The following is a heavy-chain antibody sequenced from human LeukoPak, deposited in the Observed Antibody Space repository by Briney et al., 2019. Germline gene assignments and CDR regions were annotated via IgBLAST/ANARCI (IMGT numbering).Heavy chain of an antibody. CDR3: VREDTPATANY. Sequence: GGSLRLSCAASGFTFDSYAMNWVRQAPGKGLEWVSVISSATGRTYYADFVKGRFTISRDNSKNTLYLQMNSLRAEDTAVYYCVREDTPATANYWGQGTLVTISS. V-gene: IGHV3-23*01. J-gene: IGHJ4*02. D-gene: IGHD2-21*02. CDR1: GFTFDSYA. CDR2: ISSATGRT.